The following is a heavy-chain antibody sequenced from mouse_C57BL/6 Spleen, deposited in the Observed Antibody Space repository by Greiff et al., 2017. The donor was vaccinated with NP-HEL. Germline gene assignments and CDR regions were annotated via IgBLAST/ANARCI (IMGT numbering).Heavy chain of an antibody. CDR1: GFTFSDYY. J-gene: IGHJ3*01. CDR2: ISNGGGST. V-gene: IGHV5-12*01. D-gene: IGHD1-1*01. CDR3: ARRYYGSPFAY. Sequence: DVMLVESGGGLVQPGGSLKLSCAASGFTFSDYYMYWVRQTPEKRLEWVAYISNGGGSTYYPDTVKGRCTIYRDNAKNTLYLQMSRLKSECTAMYYCARRYYGSPFAYWGQGTLVTVSA.